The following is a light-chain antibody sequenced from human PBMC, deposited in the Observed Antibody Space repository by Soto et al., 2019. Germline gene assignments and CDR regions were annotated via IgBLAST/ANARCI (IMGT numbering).Light chain of an antibody. V-gene: IGKV3-11*01. CDR3: QYRGIWPPGAT. J-gene: IGKJ4*01. CDR1: QSINNY. Sequence: EIVLTQSPVTLSLSPGERATLSCRASQSINNYLAWCQQKPGQPPRLLIYDASNRATAIPVRFSGSGSGTDFTLTISSLEPEDSAVYYCQYRGIWPPGATFGGGTKVEIK. CDR2: DAS.